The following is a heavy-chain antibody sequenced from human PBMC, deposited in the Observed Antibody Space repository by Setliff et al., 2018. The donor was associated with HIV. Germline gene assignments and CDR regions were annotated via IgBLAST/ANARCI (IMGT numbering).Heavy chain of an antibody. J-gene: IGHJ4*02. CDR3: ARGPHCSSTSCFGGFDY. Sequence: ASVKVSCKASGYTFIDYYMHWVRQAPGQGLEWMGMINPSGGSTSYAQNFQGRVTMTRDTSRGTAHMELSSLRSEDTAVYYCARGPHCSSTSCFGGFDYWGQGTLVTVSS. CDR1: GYTFIDYY. V-gene: IGHV1-46*01. D-gene: IGHD2-2*01. CDR2: INPSGGST.